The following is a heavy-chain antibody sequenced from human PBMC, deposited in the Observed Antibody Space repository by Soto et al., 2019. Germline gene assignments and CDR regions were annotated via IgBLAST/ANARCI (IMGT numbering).Heavy chain of an antibody. CDR3: ARNGKAAAGTWGMDV. CDR1: GGTFSSYA. D-gene: IGHD6-13*01. V-gene: IGHV1-69*13. J-gene: IGHJ6*02. Sequence: GASVKVSCKASGGTFSSYAIGWVRQAPGQGLEWVGGIIPIFGTANYAQKFQGRVTITADESTSTAYMELSSLRSEDTAVYYCARNGKAAAGTWGMDVWGQGTTVTVSS. CDR2: IIPIFGTA.